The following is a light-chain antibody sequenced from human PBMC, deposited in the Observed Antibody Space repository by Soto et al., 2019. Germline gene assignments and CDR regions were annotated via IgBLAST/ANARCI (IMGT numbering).Light chain of an antibody. CDR3: QNYSTNPLN. Sequence: DIQMTQSPSTLSASVGDIVTITCRASKNIGTLLAWYQHKPGKAPIFLIYKASSLGSGVPSRFSGSEYETEFTHTISSMQTDSFATYETQNYSTNPLNFGQWATLKIK. J-gene: IGKJ2*01. V-gene: IGKV1-5*03. CDR1: KNIGTL. CDR2: KAS.